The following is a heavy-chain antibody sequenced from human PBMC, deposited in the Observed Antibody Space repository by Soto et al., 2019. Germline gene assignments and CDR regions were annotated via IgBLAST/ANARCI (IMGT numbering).Heavy chain of an antibody. J-gene: IGHJ6*03. CDR1: RFTFSSYG. Sequence: GSLRLSCAASRFTFSSYGMSWVRQAPGKGLEWVSAIGGGGGTYYADSVKGRFTISRDNSKNTLYLQMNSLRAEDTAVYYCAKSAGAGVYYYYLDVWGKGTTVTVSS. CDR3: AKSAGAGVYYYYLDV. CDR2: IGGGGGT. D-gene: IGHD3-10*01. V-gene: IGHV3-23*01.